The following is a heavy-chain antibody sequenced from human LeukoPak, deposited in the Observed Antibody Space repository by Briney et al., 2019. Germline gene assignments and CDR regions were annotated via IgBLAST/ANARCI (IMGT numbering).Heavy chain of an antibody. CDR1: GYSISSGYY. CDR3: ARAIYYYDSRGLTHDAFDI. CDR2: IYDSGST. V-gene: IGHV4-38-2*02. D-gene: IGHD3-22*01. J-gene: IGHJ3*02. Sequence: SETLSLTCTVSGYSISSGYYWGWIRQPPGKGLEWIAYIYDSGSTNYNPSLKSRVTISVDTSQFSLKLSSVTAADTAVYYCARAIYYYDSRGLTHDAFDIWGQGTMVTVSS.